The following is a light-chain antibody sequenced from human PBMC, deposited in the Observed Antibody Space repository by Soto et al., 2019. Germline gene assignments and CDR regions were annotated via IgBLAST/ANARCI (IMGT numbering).Light chain of an antibody. CDR2: KAS. J-gene: IGKJ4*01. CDR1: QGIVRW. Sequence: DIQMTQSPPTLSASVGDRVTITCRASQGIVRWLAWYQQKPGKAPKVLISKASSLESGVPSRFSGSGSGTEFTLTISSLQPDDFATYYCQQYDSYPLTFGGGTKVDIK. CDR3: QQYDSYPLT. V-gene: IGKV1-5*03.